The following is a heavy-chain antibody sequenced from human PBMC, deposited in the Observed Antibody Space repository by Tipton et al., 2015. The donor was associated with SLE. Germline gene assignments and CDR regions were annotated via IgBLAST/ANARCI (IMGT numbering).Heavy chain of an antibody. CDR2: INHSGST. CDR3: ASYREDAFDI. D-gene: IGHD1-26*01. CDR1: GGSISSHY. Sequence: LRLSCTVSGGSISSHYWSWIRQPPGKGLEWIGEINHSGSTNYNPSLKSRVTISVDTSKNQFSLKLSSVTAADTAVYYCASYREDAFDIWGQGTMVTVSS. J-gene: IGHJ3*02. V-gene: IGHV4-34*01.